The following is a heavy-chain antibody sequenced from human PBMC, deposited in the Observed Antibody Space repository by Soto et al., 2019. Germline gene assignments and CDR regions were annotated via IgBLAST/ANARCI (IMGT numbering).Heavy chain of an antibody. CDR3: ASGGVAGSGTFYNDY. D-gene: IGHD3-10*01. J-gene: IGHJ4*02. V-gene: IGHV3-23*01. CDR2: MSGSGGST. CDR1: GFTFSNYV. Sequence: GGSLRLSCAASGFTFSNYVMSWVRQAPGKGLEWVSAMSGSGGSTYYADSVKGRFTISRDNSKNTLYLQMNSLRAEDTAVYYCASGGVAGSGTFYNDYWGRGTLVTVSS.